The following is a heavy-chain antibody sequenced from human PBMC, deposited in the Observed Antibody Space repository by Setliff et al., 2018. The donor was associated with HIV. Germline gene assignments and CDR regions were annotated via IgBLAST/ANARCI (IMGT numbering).Heavy chain of an antibody. CDR3: ARGESTTWDLAEYFQH. D-gene: IGHD2-2*01. V-gene: IGHV4-31*03. Sequence: PSQTLSLTCTVSGVSVSSGGYYWSWIRQHPGKGLEWIGHVYYTGTSYFNPSLKSRITISVDTSKDHFSLKLGFVTAADTAVYYCARGESTTWDLAEYFQHWGHGTLVTVSS. J-gene: IGHJ1*01. CDR1: GVSVSSGGYY. CDR2: VYYTGTS.